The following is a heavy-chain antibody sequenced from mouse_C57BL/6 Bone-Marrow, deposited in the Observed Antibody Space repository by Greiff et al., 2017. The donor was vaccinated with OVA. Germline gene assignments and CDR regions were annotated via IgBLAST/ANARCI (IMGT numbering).Heavy chain of an antibody. Sequence: VQRVESGPGLVQPSQSLSITCTVSGFSLTSYGVHWVRQSPGKGLEWLGVIWSGGSTDYNAAFISRLSISKDNSKSQVFFKMNSLQAEDTAIYYCARLGLDYWGQGNTLTVSS. CDR2: IWSGGST. CDR3: ARLGLDY. V-gene: IGHV2-2*01. D-gene: IGHD3-3*01. J-gene: IGHJ2*01. CDR1: GFSLTSYG.